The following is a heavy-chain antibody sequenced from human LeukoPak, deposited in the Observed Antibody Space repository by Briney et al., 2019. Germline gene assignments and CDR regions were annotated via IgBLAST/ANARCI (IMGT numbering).Heavy chain of an antibody. CDR3: ARTDGPSRDGYNLHYDAFDI. CDR2: ISGSGGST. J-gene: IGHJ3*02. CDR1: GITLSNYG. D-gene: IGHD5-24*01. V-gene: IGHV3-23*01. Sequence: GGSLRLSCAVSGITLSNYGMSWVRQAPGKGLEWVAGISGSGGSTNYADSVKGRFSISRDNRKNTLYLQMNSLRAEDTAVYYCARTDGPSRDGYNLHYDAFDIWGQGTMVTVSS.